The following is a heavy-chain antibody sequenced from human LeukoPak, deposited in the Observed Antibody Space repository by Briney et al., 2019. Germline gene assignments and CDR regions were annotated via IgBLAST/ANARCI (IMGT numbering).Heavy chain of an antibody. D-gene: IGHD3-22*01. V-gene: IGHV1-69*04. Sequence: GASVKVSCKASGGTFSSYAISWVRQAPGQGLEWMGRIIPILGIADYAQKFQGRVTITADKSTSTAYMELSSLRSEDTAVYYCASHSSGYSPFDYWGQGTLVTVSS. J-gene: IGHJ4*02. CDR3: ASHSSGYSPFDY. CDR2: IIPILGIA. CDR1: GGTFSSYA.